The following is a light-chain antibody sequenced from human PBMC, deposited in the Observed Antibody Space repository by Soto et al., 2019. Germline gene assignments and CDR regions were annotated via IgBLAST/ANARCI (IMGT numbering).Light chain of an antibody. CDR2: DVS. J-gene: IGLJ1*01. V-gene: IGLV2-14*01. CDR1: SSDVGAYNC. Sequence: QSVLTQPASVSGYPGQSITISCTGASSDVGAYNCVAWCQQHPGKGPKLLIYDVSNRPSGFSSRFSGSKSGNTASLTISGLRAEDEADYFCSSYTTSSTYVFGTGTKLTVL. CDR3: SSYTTSSTYV.